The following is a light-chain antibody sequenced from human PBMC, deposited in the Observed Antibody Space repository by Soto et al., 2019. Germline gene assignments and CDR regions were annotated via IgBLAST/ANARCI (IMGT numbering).Light chain of an antibody. CDR2: DGS. Sequence: DIQMTQSPSTLSTSVGARVTITCRASQSVSYWLAWYQQKPGKAPNLLIYDGSTLASGVPPRFSGGGFGTEFTLNFSSLQTDDSAIYYCQHYNTYSKAFGPGTRVEIK. J-gene: IGKJ3*01. CDR3: QHYNTYSKA. V-gene: IGKV1-5*01. CDR1: QSVSYW.